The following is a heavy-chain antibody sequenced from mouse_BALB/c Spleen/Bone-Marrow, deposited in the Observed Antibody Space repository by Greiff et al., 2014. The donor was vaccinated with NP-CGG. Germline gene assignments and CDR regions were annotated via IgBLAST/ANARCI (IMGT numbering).Heavy chain of an antibody. V-gene: IGHV6-6*01. Sequence: DVKLVESEGGLVQPGGSMKLSCAASGFTFSDTWLDWVRQSPEKGLEWVAEIRTKADDYATYYAESVKGRFTISRDDSISSVYLQMNSLRAEDTGIYYCTPHPFDYWGQGATLTVSS. J-gene: IGHJ2*01. CDR2: IRTKADDYAT. CDR1: GFTFSDTW. CDR3: TPHPFDY.